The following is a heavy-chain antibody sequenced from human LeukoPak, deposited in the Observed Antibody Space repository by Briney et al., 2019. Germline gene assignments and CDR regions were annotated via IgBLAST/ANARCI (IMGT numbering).Heavy chain of an antibody. D-gene: IGHD6-6*01. CDR1: GGSFSGYY. Sequence: ETLSLTCAVYGGSFSGYYWSWIRQPPGKGLEWVSCINSDGSSPTYADSVKGRFTISRDNAKNSLYLQMNSLRAEDTAVYYCARVRGIAARPEFDYWGQGTLVTVSS. V-gene: IGHV3-74*01. CDR3: ARVRGIAARPEFDY. CDR2: INSDGSSP. J-gene: IGHJ4*02.